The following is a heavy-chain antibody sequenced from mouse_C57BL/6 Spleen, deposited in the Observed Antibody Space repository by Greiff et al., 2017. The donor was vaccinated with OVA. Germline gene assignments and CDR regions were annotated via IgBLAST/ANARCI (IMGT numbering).Heavy chain of an antibody. CDR1: GYTFTSYW. V-gene: IGHV1-55*01. D-gene: IGHD3-2*02. Sequence: VQLQQPGAELVKPGASVKMSCKASGYTFTSYWITWVKQRPGQGLEWIGDIYPGSGSTNYKEKFKSKATLTVDTSSSTAYRQISSVTSEDSGVYYCASGGAQGKIADWGQGTLVTVSA. CDR2: IYPGSGST. CDR3: ASGGAQGKIAD. J-gene: IGHJ3*01.